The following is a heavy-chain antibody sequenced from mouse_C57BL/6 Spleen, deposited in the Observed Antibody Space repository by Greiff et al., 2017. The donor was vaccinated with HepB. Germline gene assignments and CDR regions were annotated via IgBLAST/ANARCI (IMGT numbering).Heavy chain of an antibody. CDR3: TREGDYGSGYYFDY. CDR1: GFTFSSYA. D-gene: IGHD1-1*01. CDR2: ISSGGDYI. J-gene: IGHJ2*01. Sequence: EVQWVESGEGLVKPGGSLKLSCAASGFTFSSYAMSWVRQTPEKRLEWVAYISSGGDYIYYADTVKGRFTISRDNARNTLYLQMSSLKSEDTAMYYCTREGDYGSGYYFDYWGQGTTLTVSS. V-gene: IGHV5-9-1*02.